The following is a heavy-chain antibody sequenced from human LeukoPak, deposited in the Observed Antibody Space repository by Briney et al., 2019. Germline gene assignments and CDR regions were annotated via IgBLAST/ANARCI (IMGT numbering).Heavy chain of an antibody. Sequence: GGSLRLSCAASGFTFSSYSMNWVRQAPGKGLEWVSYISSSSSTIYYADSVKGRFTISRDNAKKSLYLQMNSLRAEDTAVYYCARDLTTVTNWGQGTLVTVSS. V-gene: IGHV3-48*01. D-gene: IGHD4-11*01. CDR2: ISSSSSTI. J-gene: IGHJ4*02. CDR3: ARDLTTVTN. CDR1: GFTFSSYS.